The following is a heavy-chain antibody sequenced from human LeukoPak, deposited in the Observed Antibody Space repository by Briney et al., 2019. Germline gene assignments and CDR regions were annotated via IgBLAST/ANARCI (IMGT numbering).Heavy chain of an antibody. CDR3: ARDLYYYDSSGYPVIDH. CDR1: GGSISSYY. J-gene: IGHJ4*02. D-gene: IGHD3-22*01. Sequence: PSQTLSLTCTVSGGSISSYYWSWIRQPAGKGLEWIGRIYTSGSTNYNPSLKSRVTMSVDTSKNQFSLKLSSVTAADTAVYYCARDLYYYDSSGYPVIDHWGQGTLVTVSS. V-gene: IGHV4-4*07. CDR2: IYTSGST.